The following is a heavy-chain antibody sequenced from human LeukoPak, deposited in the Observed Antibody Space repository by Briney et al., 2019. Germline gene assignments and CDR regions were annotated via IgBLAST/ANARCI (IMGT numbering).Heavy chain of an antibody. Sequence: GGSLRLSCAASGFTFSSYAMHWVRRAPGRGLEWVAVISYDGSNKFYADSVKGRFTISRDNAKNSLYLQMNSLRAEDTAVYYCATSSWSDAFDIWGQGTMVTVSS. CDR1: GFTFSSYA. V-gene: IGHV3-30-3*01. D-gene: IGHD6-13*01. CDR3: ATSSWSDAFDI. J-gene: IGHJ3*02. CDR2: ISYDGSNK.